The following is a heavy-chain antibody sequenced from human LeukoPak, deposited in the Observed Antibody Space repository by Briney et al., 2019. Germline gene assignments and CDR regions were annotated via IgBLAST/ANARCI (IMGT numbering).Heavy chain of an antibody. V-gene: IGHV1-24*01. J-gene: IGHJ5*02. CDR1: GYTLTKLS. Sequence: ASVKVSCKVSGYTLTKLSIYWVRQAPGKGLEWMGSFDPEDDETIYAQKFQGRVTMTDDTSTNTAYMELSSLRSEDTAMYYCARRVNSYGSGDGFDPWGQGTLVTVSS. CDR3: ARRVNSYGSGDGFDP. CDR2: FDPEDDET. D-gene: IGHD3-10*01.